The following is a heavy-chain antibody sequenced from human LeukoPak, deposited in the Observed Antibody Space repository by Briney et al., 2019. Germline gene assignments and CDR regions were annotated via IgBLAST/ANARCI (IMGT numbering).Heavy chain of an antibody. CDR2: LHSNGDT. Sequence: PSETLSLTCTVSGASIRTYFCSWFRQPAGKGLEWIGRLHSNGDTYYNPSLESRVTVSMDTSKNQFALNLTSLPAADTAVYYCARDIGLAHWGQGTLVTVSS. D-gene: IGHD3-16*02. CDR3: ARDIGLAH. V-gene: IGHV4-4*07. CDR1: GASIRTYF. J-gene: IGHJ4*02.